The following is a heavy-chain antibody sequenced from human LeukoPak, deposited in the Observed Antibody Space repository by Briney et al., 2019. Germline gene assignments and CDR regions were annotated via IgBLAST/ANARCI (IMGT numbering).Heavy chain of an antibody. Sequence: SQTLSLTCTVSGGSISSGGYYWGWIRQHPGKGLEWIGYIYYSGSTYYNPSLKSRVTISVDTSKNQFSLKLSSVTAADTAVYYCARGLRYYGSGSYYKGYLEPSSFDYWGQGTLVTVSS. CDR3: ARGLRYYGSGSYYKGYLEPSSFDY. V-gene: IGHV4-31*03. J-gene: IGHJ4*02. CDR2: IYYSGST. CDR1: GGSISSGGYY. D-gene: IGHD3-10*01.